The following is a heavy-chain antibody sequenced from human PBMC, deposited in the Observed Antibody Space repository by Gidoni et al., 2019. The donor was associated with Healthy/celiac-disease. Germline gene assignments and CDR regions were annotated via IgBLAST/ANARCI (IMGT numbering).Heavy chain of an antibody. CDR3: AREPYSSSWFDY. Sequence: EVQLVASGGGLVQPGGSLRLSCDASGFPFISYSMNWVRQAPGKGLEWVSYISSSSSTIYYADSVKGRFTISRDNAKNSLYLQMNSLRDEDTAVYYCAREPYSSSWFDYWGQGTLVTVSS. CDR2: ISSSSSTI. J-gene: IGHJ4*02. CDR1: GFPFISYS. D-gene: IGHD6-13*01. V-gene: IGHV3-48*02.